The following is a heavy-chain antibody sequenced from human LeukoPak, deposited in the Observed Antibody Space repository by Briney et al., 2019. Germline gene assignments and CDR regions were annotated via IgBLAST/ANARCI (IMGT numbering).Heavy chain of an antibody. J-gene: IGHJ6*03. V-gene: IGHV4-34*01. CDR2: INHSGST. Sequence: SETLSLTCTVSGGSISSYYWSWIRQPPGKGLEWIGEINHSGSTNYNPSLKSRVTISVDTSKNQFSLKLSSVTAADTAVYYCARGAMAAGGYYYYYYMDVWGKGTTVTVSS. CDR3: ARGAMAAGGYYYYYYMDV. CDR1: GGSISSYY. D-gene: IGHD3-10*01.